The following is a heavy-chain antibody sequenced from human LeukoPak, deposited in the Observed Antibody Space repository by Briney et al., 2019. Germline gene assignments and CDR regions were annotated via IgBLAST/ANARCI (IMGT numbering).Heavy chain of an antibody. D-gene: IGHD5-12*01. CDR1: GFTFSSVS. Sequence: GRSLRLSCAASGFTFSSVSLHWVRQAPGQGPEWLAVISFDGRVKYYGDSVKGRFTISRDNSENTLYLQMNSLRAEDTAIYFCAKDDAPARWLRSPQLLDHWGQGTLVTVSS. J-gene: IGHJ4*02. V-gene: IGHV3-30*18. CDR3: AKDDAPARWLRSPQLLDH. CDR2: ISFDGRVK.